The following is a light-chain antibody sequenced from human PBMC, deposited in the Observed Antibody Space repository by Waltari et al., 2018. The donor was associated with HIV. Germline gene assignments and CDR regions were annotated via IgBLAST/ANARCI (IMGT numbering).Light chain of an antibody. CDR2: GAS. J-gene: IGKJ2*03. V-gene: IGKV3-20*01. CDR1: QSVGSSY. CDR3: QQYGNSPDS. Sequence: IVLTQSPGTLSLSPGERATLSCRASQSVGSSYLAWYQQKPGQAPRLLIYGASSRATGIPDRFSGSGSGTDFTLTISRLEPEDFAVYYCQQYGNSPDSFGQGTKLESK.